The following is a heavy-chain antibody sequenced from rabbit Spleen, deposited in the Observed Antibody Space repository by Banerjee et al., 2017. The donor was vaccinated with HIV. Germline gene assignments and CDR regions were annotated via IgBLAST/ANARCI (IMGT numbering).Heavy chain of an antibody. CDR2: IDPVFGST. Sequence: QEQLKETGGGLVQPGGSLTLSCKASGFDFSRYGVSWVRQAPGKGLEWIGYIDPVFGSTYYATWVNGRFTISSDNAQYTVDLQMNSLTAADTATYFCARYYIFYGMDLWGPGTLVTVS. J-gene: IGHJ6*01. CDR3: ARYYIFYGMDL. V-gene: IGHV1S47*01. CDR1: GFDFSRYG. D-gene: IGHD4-1*01.